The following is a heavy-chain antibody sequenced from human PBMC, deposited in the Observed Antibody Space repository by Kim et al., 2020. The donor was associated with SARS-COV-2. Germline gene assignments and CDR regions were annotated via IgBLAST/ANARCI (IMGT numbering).Heavy chain of an antibody. CDR3: ARGPPRYSSSWSGWFDP. J-gene: IGHJ5*02. V-gene: IGHV1-46*01. Sequence: ASVKVSCKASGYTFTSYYMHWVRQAPGQGLEWMGIINPSGGSTSYAQKFQGRVTMTRDTSTSTVYMELSSLRSEDTAVYYCARGPPRYSSSWSGWFDPWGQGTLVTVSS. CDR1: GYTFTSYY. D-gene: IGHD6-13*01. CDR2: INPSGGST.